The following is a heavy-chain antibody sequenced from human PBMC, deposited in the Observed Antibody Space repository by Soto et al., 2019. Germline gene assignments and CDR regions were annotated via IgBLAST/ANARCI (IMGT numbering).Heavy chain of an antibody. Sequence: GGSLRLSCAASGFTFSSYEMNWVRQAPGKGLEWVSYISSSGSTIYYADSVKGRFTISRDNAKNSLYLQINSLRAEDTAVYYCARAVRSLEAFDIWGQGTMVAVSS. CDR3: ARAVRSLEAFDI. D-gene: IGHD2-15*01. V-gene: IGHV3-48*03. CDR1: GFTFSSYE. J-gene: IGHJ3*02. CDR2: ISSSGSTI.